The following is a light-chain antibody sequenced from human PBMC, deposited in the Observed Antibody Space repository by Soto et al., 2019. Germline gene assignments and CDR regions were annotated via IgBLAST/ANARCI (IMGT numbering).Light chain of an antibody. V-gene: IGKV3-20*01. J-gene: IGKJ2*01. CDR2: GAS. CDR1: QRVSSSY. Sequence: ETVLTQSPGTLSLSPGERATLSCRASQRVSSSYLARYQQKPGQAPRLLIYGASSRATGIPDRFSGSGSGTDFTLTISRLEPEDFAVYYCLQYDYSRTFGQGTKLEIK. CDR3: LQYDYSRT.